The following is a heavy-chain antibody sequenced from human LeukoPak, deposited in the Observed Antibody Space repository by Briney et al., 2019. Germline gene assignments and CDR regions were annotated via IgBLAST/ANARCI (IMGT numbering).Heavy chain of an antibody. Sequence: SETLSLTCTVSGGSISSSSYYWGWIRQPPGKGLEWIGSIYYSGSTYYNPSLKSRVTISVDTSKNQFSLKLSSVTAADAAVYYCASPGSDNSGGAFDIWDQGTMVTVSS. J-gene: IGHJ3*02. CDR1: GGSISSSSYY. D-gene: IGHD3-10*01. CDR3: ASPGSDNSGGAFDI. V-gene: IGHV4-39*07. CDR2: IYYSGST.